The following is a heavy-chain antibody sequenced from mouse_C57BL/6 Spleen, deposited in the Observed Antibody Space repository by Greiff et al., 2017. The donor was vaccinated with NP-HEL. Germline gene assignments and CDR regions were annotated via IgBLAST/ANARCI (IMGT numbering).Heavy chain of an antibody. CDR2: IYPGSGNT. CDR3: ARSQLRLFAY. Sequence: VQLQQSGAELVRPGASVKLSCKASGYTFTDYYINWVKQRPGQGLEWIARIYPGSGNTYYNEKCKGKATLTAEKSSSTAYMQLSSLTSEDSAVYFCARSQLRLFAYWGQGTLVTVSA. D-gene: IGHD3-2*02. J-gene: IGHJ3*01. V-gene: IGHV1-76*01. CDR1: GYTFTDYY.